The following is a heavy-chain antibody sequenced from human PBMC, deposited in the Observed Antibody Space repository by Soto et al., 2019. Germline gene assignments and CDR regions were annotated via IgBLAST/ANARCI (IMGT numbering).Heavy chain of an antibody. V-gene: IGHV3-23*01. CDR3: AKAGVSKYCSSIRCYFGY. CDR1: GFTFSRYA. Sequence: AGRSLRLSCAASGFTFSRYALSLVRQAPGKGLEWVSVISGSGGTTYYADSVKGRFTISRDNSKNTLYLQMNSLRAEDTAVYYCAKAGVSKYCSSIRCYFGYWGQGDLVTVS. D-gene: IGHD2-2*01. CDR2: ISGSGGTT. J-gene: IGHJ4*02.